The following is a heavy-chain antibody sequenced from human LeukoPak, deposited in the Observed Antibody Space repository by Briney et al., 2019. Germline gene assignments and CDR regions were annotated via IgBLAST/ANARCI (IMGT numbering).Heavy chain of an antibody. J-gene: IGHJ3*02. V-gene: IGHV4-59*05. CDR2: IYYSGST. CDR1: GGSFSTYY. CDR3: ARQDYYGGGSYGTPDVFDI. D-gene: IGHD3-10*01. Sequence: SETLSLTCTVSGGSFSTYYWSWIRQPPGKGLEWIGSIYYSGSTYYNPSLKSRVTISVDTSKNQFSLKLSSVTAADTAVYYCARQDYYGGGSYGTPDVFDIWAQGKMVTVSS.